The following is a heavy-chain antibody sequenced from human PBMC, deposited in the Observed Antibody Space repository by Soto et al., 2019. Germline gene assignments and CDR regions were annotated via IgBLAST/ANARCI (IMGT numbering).Heavy chain of an antibody. V-gene: IGHV3-64*01. CDR3: ARDGIVVVPAAQPHETYYDFWSGYYANWYFDL. Sequence: GGSLRLSCAASGFTFSSYAMHWVRQAPGKGLEYVSAISSNGGSTYYANSVKGRFTISRDNSKNTLYLQMGSLRAEDMAVYYCARDGIVVVPAAQPHETYYDFWSGYYANWYFDLWGRGTLVTVSS. J-gene: IGHJ2*01. D-gene: IGHD3-3*01. CDR1: GFTFSSYA. CDR2: ISSNGGST.